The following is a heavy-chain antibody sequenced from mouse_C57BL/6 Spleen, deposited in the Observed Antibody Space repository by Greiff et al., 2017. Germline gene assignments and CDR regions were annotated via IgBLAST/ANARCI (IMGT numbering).Heavy chain of an antibody. CDR1: GYTFTDYN. Sequence: EVKLVESGPELVKPGASVKMSCKASGYTFTDYNMHWVKQSHGKSLEWIGYINPNNGGTSYNQKFKGKATLTVNKSSSTAYMELRSLTSEDSAVYYCASRSDDWYFDVWGTGTTVTVSS. V-gene: IGHV1-22*01. CDR2: INPNNGGT. CDR3: ASRSDDWYFDV. D-gene: IGHD2-14*01. J-gene: IGHJ1*03.